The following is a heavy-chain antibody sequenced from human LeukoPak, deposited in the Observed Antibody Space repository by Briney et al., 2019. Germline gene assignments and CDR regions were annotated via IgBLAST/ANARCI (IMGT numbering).Heavy chain of an antibody. Sequence: GGSLRLSCAASGFTFSSYAMSWVRQAPGKGLEWVSAISGSGGSTYYADSVKGRFTISRDNSKNTLYLQMNSLRAEDTAVYYCAKDGQYSSSAFEDYWGQGTLVTVSS. CDR3: AKDGQYSSSAFEDY. CDR2: ISGSGGST. CDR1: GFTFSSYA. D-gene: IGHD6-6*01. J-gene: IGHJ4*02. V-gene: IGHV3-23*01.